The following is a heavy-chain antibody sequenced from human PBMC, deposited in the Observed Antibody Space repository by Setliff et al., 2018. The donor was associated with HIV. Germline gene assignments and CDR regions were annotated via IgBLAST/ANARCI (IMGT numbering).Heavy chain of an antibody. CDR3: ARDLSTYYSIDS. D-gene: IGHD3-22*01. J-gene: IGHJ4*02. CDR2: ISYDGSKK. Sequence: ALRLSCAASGFTFSRYGMHWVRQAPGKGLEWVAFISYDGSKKYDADFVKGRFTISRDNSKNTLYLQMNSLRTDDTAVYFCARDLSTYYSIDSWGQGTLVTVSS. V-gene: IGHV3-30*04. CDR1: GFTFSRYG.